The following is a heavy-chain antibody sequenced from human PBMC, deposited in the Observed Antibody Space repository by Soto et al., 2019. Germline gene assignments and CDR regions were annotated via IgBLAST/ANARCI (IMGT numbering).Heavy chain of an antibody. J-gene: IGHJ4*02. CDR1: GFTFSSYG. Sequence: PGGSLRLSCAASGFTFSSYGMHWVRQAPGKGPEWVAVIWYDGSNKYYADSVKGRFTISRDNSKNTLYLQMNSLRAEDTAVYYCARDPGAYCSSTSCHYFDYWGQRTLVTVSS. V-gene: IGHV3-33*08. CDR3: ARDPGAYCSSTSCHYFDY. D-gene: IGHD2-2*01. CDR2: IWYDGSNK.